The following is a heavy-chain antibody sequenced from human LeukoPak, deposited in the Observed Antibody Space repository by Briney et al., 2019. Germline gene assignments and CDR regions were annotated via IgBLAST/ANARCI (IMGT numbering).Heavy chain of an antibody. CDR3: AREGIAVAGTTYYFDY. Sequence: SQTLSLTCAISGDSVSSNSAAWNWIRQSPSRGLEWLGGTYYRSKWYNDYAVSVKSRITINPDTSKNQFSLQLNSVTPEDTAVYYCAREGIAVAGTTYYFDYWGQGTLVTVSS. J-gene: IGHJ4*02. D-gene: IGHD6-19*01. CDR1: GDSVSSNSAA. CDR2: TYYRSKWYN. V-gene: IGHV6-1*01.